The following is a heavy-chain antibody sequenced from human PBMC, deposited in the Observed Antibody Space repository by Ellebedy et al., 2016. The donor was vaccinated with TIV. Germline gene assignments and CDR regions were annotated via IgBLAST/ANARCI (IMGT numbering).Heavy chain of an antibody. Sequence: GGSLRLXXAASGFTFSRYWMNWVRQAPGMGLEWVAYIKEDGSDKHYVDSARDRFTISRDNVKNSLILQMNSLRAEDTAVYYCARLNSGRQYGDALDIWGQGTMVTVSS. CDR1: GFTFSRYW. V-gene: IGHV3-7*01. J-gene: IGHJ3*02. CDR3: ARLNSGRQYGDALDI. CDR2: IKEDGSDK. D-gene: IGHD1-26*01.